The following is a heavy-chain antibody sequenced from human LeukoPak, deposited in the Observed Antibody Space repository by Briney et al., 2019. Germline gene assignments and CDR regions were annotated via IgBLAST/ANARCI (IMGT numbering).Heavy chain of an antibody. Sequence: ASVKVSCKASGYTFTSYYMHWVRQAPGQGLEWMGIINPSGGSTSYAQKFQGRVTMTRDTSTSTVYMELSSLRSEDTAVYYCASRWVVPAAPSWGDYYYMDVWGKGTTVTVSS. CDR2: INPSGGST. CDR1: GYTFTSYY. V-gene: IGHV1-46*01. CDR3: ASRWVVPAAPSWGDYYYMDV. D-gene: IGHD2-2*01. J-gene: IGHJ6*03.